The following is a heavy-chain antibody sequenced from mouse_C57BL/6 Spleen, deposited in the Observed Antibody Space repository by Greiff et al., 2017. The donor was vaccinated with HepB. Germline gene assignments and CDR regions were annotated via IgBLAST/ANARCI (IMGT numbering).Heavy chain of an antibody. CDR2: IDPETGGT. V-gene: IGHV1-15*01. CDR3: TRGGVYQGYFDV. Sequence: QVQLQQSGAELVRPGASVTLSCKASGYTFTDYEMHWVKQTPVHGLEWIGAIDPETGGTAYNQKFKGKAILTADKSSSTAYMELRSLTSEDSAVYYCTRGGVYQGYFDVWGTGTTVTVSS. J-gene: IGHJ1*03. CDR1: GYTFTDYE. D-gene: IGHD1-1*01.